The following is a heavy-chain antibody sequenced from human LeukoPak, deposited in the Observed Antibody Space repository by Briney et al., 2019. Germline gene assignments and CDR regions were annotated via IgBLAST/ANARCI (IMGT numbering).Heavy chain of an antibody. J-gene: IGHJ4*02. D-gene: IGHD4-23*01. Sequence: SETLSLTCTVSGGSISSYYWSWIRQPPGKGLEWIGYIYYIGSTNYNPSLKSRVTISVDTSKNQFSLKLSSVTAADTAVYYCARGRVRWSFDYWGQGTLVTVSS. CDR3: ARGRVRWSFDY. CDR2: IYYIGST. CDR1: GGSISSYY. V-gene: IGHV4-59*12.